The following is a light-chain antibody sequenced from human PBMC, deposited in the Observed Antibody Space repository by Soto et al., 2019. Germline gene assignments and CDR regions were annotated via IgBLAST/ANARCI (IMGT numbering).Light chain of an antibody. Sequence: VMTQSPGTLSLSPGYRAPLCCRASQSVSSSYLAWYQQKPGQAPRLLIYDASRRATGIPDRFSGSGSGTDFTLTISRLEPEDFAVYYCQQYGSTPRTFGQGTKVDIK. J-gene: IGKJ1*01. CDR2: DAS. CDR3: QQYGSTPRT. CDR1: QSVSSSY. V-gene: IGKV3-20*01.